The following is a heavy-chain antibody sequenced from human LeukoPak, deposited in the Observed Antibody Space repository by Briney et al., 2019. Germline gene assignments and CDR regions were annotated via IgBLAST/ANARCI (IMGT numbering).Heavy chain of an antibody. CDR1: GFIFDDYG. V-gene: IGHV3-20*04. CDR3: ARRRWADAFDI. D-gene: IGHD4-23*01. J-gene: IGHJ3*02. Sequence: GGSLRLSCAASGFIFDDYGMSWVRHAPGKGLEWVSGINWNGGSTGYAESVKGRFTISRNNAKNSLYLQMNSLRAEDTALYYCARRRWADAFDIWGQGTMVTVSS. CDR2: INWNGGST.